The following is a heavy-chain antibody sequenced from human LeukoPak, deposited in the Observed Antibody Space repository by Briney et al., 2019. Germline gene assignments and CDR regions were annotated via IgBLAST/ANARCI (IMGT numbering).Heavy chain of an antibody. V-gene: IGHV1-8*03. CDR2: MNPNSGDR. D-gene: IGHD2-2*01. J-gene: IGHJ5*02. CDR3: AKVLCSSASRYSSPWFDP. CDR1: GYTFSSYD. Sequence: ASVKVSFKASGYTFSSYDINWVRQATGQRLEWMGWMNPNSGDRGYAQKFQGRVTITRHTSISTAYMELSSLRSEDTHQYYCAKVLCSSASRYSSPWFDPWGQGTLVTVSS.